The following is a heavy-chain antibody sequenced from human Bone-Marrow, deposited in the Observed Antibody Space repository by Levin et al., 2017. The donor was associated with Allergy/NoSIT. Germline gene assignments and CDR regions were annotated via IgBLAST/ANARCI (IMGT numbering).Heavy chain of an antibody. Sequence: GGSLRLSCAASGFTFSSYEMNWVRQAPGKGLEWVSYISSSGSTIYYADSVKGRFTISRDNAKNSLYLQMNSLRAEDTAVYYCARDHDYGDDDAFDIWGQGTMVTVSS. CDR2: ISSSGSTI. V-gene: IGHV3-48*03. J-gene: IGHJ3*02. CDR3: ARDHDYGDDDAFDI. D-gene: IGHD4-17*01. CDR1: GFTFSSYE.